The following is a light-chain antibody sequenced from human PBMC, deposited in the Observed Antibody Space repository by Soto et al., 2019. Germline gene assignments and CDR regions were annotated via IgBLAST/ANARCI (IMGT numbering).Light chain of an antibody. CDR3: QQANSLPRT. J-gene: IGKJ2*01. V-gene: IGKV1-12*01. CDR1: QDISSW. CDR2: GAS. Sequence: IQMTQSPSSVSASIGDRVTITCRASQDISSWLAWYQQKPGTAPKLLIYGASTLHSGVPSRFSGSGSGTDFTLTISSLQPEDFATYYCQQANSLPRTFGQGTKLEIK.